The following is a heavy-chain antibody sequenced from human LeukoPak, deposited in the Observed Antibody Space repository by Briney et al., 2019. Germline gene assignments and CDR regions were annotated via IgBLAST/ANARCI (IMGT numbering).Heavy chain of an antibody. D-gene: IGHD3-10*01. V-gene: IGHV3-23*01. CDR1: GFTFSSYA. J-gene: IGHJ4*02. Sequence: GGSLRLSCAASGFTFSSYAMSWVRQAPGKGLEWVSAISGSGGSTYYVDSGKGRFTTSRHNYKNTLYLQMNSLRAEDTAVYYCAISNYYGSGSFDYWGQGTLVTVSS. CDR3: AISNYYGSGSFDY. CDR2: ISGSGGST.